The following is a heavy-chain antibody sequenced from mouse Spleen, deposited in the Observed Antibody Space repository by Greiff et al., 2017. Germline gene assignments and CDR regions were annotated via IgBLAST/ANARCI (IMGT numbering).Heavy chain of an antibody. V-gene: IGHV1-64*01. D-gene: IGHD2-14*01. CDR1: GYTFTSYW. CDR3: ASAHRYDELGGEDYFDY. J-gene: IGHJ2*01. Sequence: QVQLQQPGAELVKPGASVKLSCKASGYTFTSYWMHWVKQRPGQGLEWIGMIHPNSGSTNYNEKFKSKATLTVDKSSSTAYMQLSSLTSEDSAVYYCASAHRYDELGGEDYFDYWGQGTTLTVSS. CDR2: IHPNSGST.